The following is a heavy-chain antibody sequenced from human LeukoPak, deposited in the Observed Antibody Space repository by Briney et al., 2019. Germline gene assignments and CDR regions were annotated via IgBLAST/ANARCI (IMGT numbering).Heavy chain of an antibody. CDR2: IKSKTDGGTT. J-gene: IGHJ4*02. D-gene: IGHD1-26*01. V-gene: IGHV3-15*01. Sequence: GGSLRLSCAASGFTFTNAWMSWVRQAPGKGLEWVGRIKSKTDGGTTDYAAPVKGRFTISRDDSKNTVYLQMNSLKTEDIAVYYCTTTPTRYSGTYDYWGQGTLVTVSS. CDR3: TTTPTRYSGTYDY. CDR1: GFTFTNAW.